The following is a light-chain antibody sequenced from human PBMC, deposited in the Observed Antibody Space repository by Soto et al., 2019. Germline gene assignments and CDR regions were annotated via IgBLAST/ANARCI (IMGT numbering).Light chain of an antibody. CDR3: RQYDSEST. CDR2: DAS. J-gene: IGKJ1*01. V-gene: IGKV1-5*01. CDR1: QTISNW. Sequence: DIQMTQSPSTLSASMGDRVTITCRASQTISNWLAWYQQKPGKAPKVLIHDASRLESGVPSRLSGSGSGTEFPLTINNMQPDDFAIYYCRQYDSESTFGQGTKVDIK.